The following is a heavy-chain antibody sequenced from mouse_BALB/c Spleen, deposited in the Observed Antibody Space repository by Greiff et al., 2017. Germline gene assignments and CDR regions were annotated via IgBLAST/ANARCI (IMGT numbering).Heavy chain of an antibody. CDR3: AGDYYGPFAY. V-gene: IGHV5-6*01. D-gene: IGHD1-2*01. J-gene: IGHJ3*01. CDR2: ISSGGSYT. Sequence: EVQLVESGGDLVKPGGSLKLSCAASGFTFSSYGMSWVRRTPDKRLEWVATISSGGSYTYYPDSVKGRFTISRDNAKNTLYLQMSSLKSEDTAMYYCAGDYYGPFAYWGQGTLVTVSA. CDR1: GFTFSSYG.